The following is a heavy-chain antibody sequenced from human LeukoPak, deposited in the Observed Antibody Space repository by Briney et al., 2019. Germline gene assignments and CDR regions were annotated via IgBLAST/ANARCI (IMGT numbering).Heavy chain of an antibody. Sequence: GESLKISCKGSGYSFTSYWIGWVRQMPGKGLEWMGIIYPGDSDTRYNPSFQDQVTISADKSISTAYLQWSSLKASDTAMYYCARLKDTAMAIFDYWGQGTLVTVSS. CDR3: ARLKDTAMAIFDY. J-gene: IGHJ4*02. CDR1: GYSFTSYW. CDR2: IYPGDSDT. V-gene: IGHV5-51*01. D-gene: IGHD5-18*01.